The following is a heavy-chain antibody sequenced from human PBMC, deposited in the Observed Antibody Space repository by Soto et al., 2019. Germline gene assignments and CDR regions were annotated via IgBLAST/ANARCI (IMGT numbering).Heavy chain of an antibody. V-gene: IGHV4-31*03. Sequence: SETLSLTCSVSGGSITSGGFYWSWIRQHPEKGLEWIAYIFHSGSTDFNPSLKGRIIISADTSKNQFSLKLTSVTAADTAVYYCARVQERWGQGTLVTVSS. D-gene: IGHD1-1*01. CDR3: ARVQER. CDR1: GGSITSGGFY. CDR2: IFHSGST. J-gene: IGHJ4*02.